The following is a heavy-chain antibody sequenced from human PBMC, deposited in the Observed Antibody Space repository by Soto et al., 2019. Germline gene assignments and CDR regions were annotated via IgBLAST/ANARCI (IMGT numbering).Heavy chain of an antibody. D-gene: IGHD3-10*01. V-gene: IGHV1-69*02. J-gene: IGHJ6*03. CDR3: ARSVTMVRGVITANYYYYMDV. Sequence: GASVKVSCKASGGTFSSYTISWVRQAPGQGLEWMGRIIPILGIANYAQKFQGRVTITADKSTSTAYMELSSLRSEDTAVYYCARSVTMVRGVITANYYYYMDVWGKGTTVTVSS. CDR2: IIPILGIA. CDR1: GGTFSSYT.